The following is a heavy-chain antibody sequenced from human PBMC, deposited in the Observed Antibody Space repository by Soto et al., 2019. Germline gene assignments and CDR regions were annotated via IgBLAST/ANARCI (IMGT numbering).Heavy chain of an antibody. J-gene: IGHJ4*02. CDR3: ARDRTYSSDYYHFFDY. CDR2: INAGNGNT. D-gene: IGHD6-19*01. CDR1: GYTFTSYA. Sequence: ASVKVSCKASGYTFTSYAMHWVRQAPGQRLEWMGWINAGNGNTKYSQKLQGRVTITRDTSASTAYMELSSLRSEDTAVYYCARDRTYSSDYYHFFDYWGQGTLGTVST. V-gene: IGHV1-3*01.